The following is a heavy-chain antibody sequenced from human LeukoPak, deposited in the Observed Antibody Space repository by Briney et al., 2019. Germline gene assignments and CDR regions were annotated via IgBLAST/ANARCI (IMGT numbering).Heavy chain of an antibody. CDR2: IKSETDGGTA. J-gene: IGHJ4*02. CDR1: GFGFSNAW. D-gene: IGHD3-9*01. V-gene: IGHV3-15*01. Sequence: GGSLRLSCAASGFGFSNAWMNWVRQAPGKGLEWVGRIKSETDGGTADYAAPVEGRFTISRDDSKNPLYLQMNSLRAEDTAVYYCAKVNDILTALFLYWGQGTLVTVSS. CDR3: AKVNDILTALFLY.